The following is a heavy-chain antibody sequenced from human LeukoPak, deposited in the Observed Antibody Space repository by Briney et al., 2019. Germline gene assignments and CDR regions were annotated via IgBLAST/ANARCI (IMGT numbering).Heavy chain of an antibody. V-gene: IGHV1-18*01. CDR2: ISAYNGNT. CDR3: AAHPHCSSTSCYPYYYYYYMDV. CDR1: GYTFTSYG. J-gene: IGHJ6*03. Sequence: ASVNVSCKASGYTFTSYGISWVRQAPGQGLEWMGWISAYNGNTNYAQKLQGRVTMTTDTSTSTAYMELRSLRSDDTAVYYCAAHPHCSSTSCYPYYYYYYMDVWGKGTTVTVSS. D-gene: IGHD2-2*01.